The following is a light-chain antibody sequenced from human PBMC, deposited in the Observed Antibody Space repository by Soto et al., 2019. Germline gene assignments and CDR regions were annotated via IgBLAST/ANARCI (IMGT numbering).Light chain of an antibody. CDR3: QQFGSSPGFT. V-gene: IGKV3-20*01. Sequence: EIVLTQSPGTLSLSPGERATLSCSASQSINNRYLAWYQQKPGPSPRLLIYGATSRATGTPARFIGSGSWTDFTLTISRLEPEYVSVYYCQQFGSSPGFTFGPGTKVDIK. CDR2: GAT. CDR1: QSINNRY. J-gene: IGKJ3*01.